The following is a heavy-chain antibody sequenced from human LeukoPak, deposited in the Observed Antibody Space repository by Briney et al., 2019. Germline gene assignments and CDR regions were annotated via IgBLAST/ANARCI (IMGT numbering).Heavy chain of an antibody. CDR1: GFTFSSYG. Sequence: GGSLRLSCAASGFTFSSYGMHWVRQAPGKGLEWVAVISYDGSNKYYADSVKGRFTISRDNSKNTLYLQMNSLRAEDTAVYYCAKEGCSGGSCPSDYWGQGTLVTVSS. V-gene: IGHV3-30*18. CDR3: AKEGCSGGSCPSDY. D-gene: IGHD2-15*01. J-gene: IGHJ4*02. CDR2: ISYDGSNK.